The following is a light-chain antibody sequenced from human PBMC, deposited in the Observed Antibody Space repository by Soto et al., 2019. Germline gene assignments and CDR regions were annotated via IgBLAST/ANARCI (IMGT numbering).Light chain of an antibody. CDR3: SSYTSSNTGV. Sequence: QSALAQPASVSGSPGQSITISCTGTSSDVGGYNYVSWYQQHPGKAPKLMIYEVSNRPSGVSNRFSGSKSGNTASLTISGLQAEDEADYYCSSYTSSNTGVFGTGTKVNVL. J-gene: IGLJ1*01. CDR2: EVS. V-gene: IGLV2-14*01. CDR1: SSDVGGYNY.